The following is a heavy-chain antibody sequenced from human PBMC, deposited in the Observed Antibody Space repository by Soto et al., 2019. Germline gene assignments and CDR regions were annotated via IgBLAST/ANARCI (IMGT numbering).Heavy chain of an antibody. J-gene: IGHJ4*02. Sequence: QVQLVQSGAEVKKPGASVKVSCKSSGYTFTGYYMHWVRQAPGQGLEWMGWINPNSGGTNYAQKFQGWVTMTRDTSISTAYMELSRLRSDDTAVYYCARGGGAYGDHRISDYWGQGTLVTVSS. D-gene: IGHD4-17*01. V-gene: IGHV1-2*04. CDR1: GYTFTGYY. CDR3: ARGGGAYGDHRISDY. CDR2: INPNSGGT.